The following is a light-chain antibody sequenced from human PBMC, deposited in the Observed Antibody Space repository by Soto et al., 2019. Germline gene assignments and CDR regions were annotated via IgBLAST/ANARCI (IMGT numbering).Light chain of an antibody. CDR1: SSNIGSNT. Sequence: QSVLTHPPSASGTPGQRVAISCSGSSSNIGSNTVNWYQQLPGTAPKLLIYSNNQRPSGVPDRFSGSKSGTSASLAISGLQSEDEADYYCAAWDDSLNGYVSGTGTKVTVL. CDR2: SNN. CDR3: AAWDDSLNGYV. J-gene: IGLJ1*01. V-gene: IGLV1-44*01.